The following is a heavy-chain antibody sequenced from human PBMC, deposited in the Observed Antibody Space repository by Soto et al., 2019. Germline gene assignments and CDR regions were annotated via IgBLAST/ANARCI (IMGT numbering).Heavy chain of an antibody. V-gene: IGHV4-30-4*01. CDR2: IYYSGST. J-gene: IGHJ4*02. CDR3: AREGVHCSSTSCYTG. D-gene: IGHD2-2*02. Sequence: PSETLSLTCTVSGGSISSGDYYWRWIRQPPGKGWEWIGYIYYSGSTYYNPSLKSRVTISVDTSKHQFSLKLSSVTAADTAVYYCAREGVHCSSTSCYTGWGQGTLGTVS. CDR1: GGSISSGDYY.